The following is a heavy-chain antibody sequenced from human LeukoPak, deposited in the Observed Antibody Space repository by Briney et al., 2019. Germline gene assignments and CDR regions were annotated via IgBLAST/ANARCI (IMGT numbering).Heavy chain of an antibody. CDR1: GYTFTGYY. J-gene: IGHJ5*02. CDR3: ARDLLWFGELGNNWFDP. V-gene: IGHV1-2*02. D-gene: IGHD3-10*01. CDR2: INPNSGGT. Sequence: GASVKVSCKASGYTFTGYYMHWVRRAPGQGLEWMGWINPNSGGTNYAQKFQGRVTMTRDTSISTAYMELSRLRSDDTAVYYCARDLLWFGELGNNWFDPWGQGTLVTVSS.